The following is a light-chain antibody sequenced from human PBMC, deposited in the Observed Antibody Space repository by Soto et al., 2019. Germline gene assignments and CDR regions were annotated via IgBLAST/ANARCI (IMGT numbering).Light chain of an antibody. CDR3: HQYNNWLALT. CDR2: DAS. V-gene: IGKV3-15*01. CDR1: QTVSSN. Sequence: EIVMTQSPATLSVSPGERATLSCRASQTVSSNLAWYQQKPGQAPGLLIYDASTRATGIPVRFRGSGSVTEFTLTISSLQSEDSAVYYCHQYNNWLALTFGGGTKVDIK. J-gene: IGKJ4*01.